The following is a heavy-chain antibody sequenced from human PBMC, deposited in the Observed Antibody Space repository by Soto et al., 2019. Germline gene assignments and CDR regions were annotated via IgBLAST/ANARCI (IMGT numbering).Heavy chain of an antibody. D-gene: IGHD1-26*01. Sequence: TSVKVSCEACGDSFTSYDINWVRQATGQGLEWMGWMNPNSGNTGYAQKFQGRVTMTGNTSISTAYMELSSLRSEDTAVYYCARERATFPDYWGQGTLVTVSS. CDR1: GDSFTSYD. V-gene: IGHV1-8*01. CDR3: ARERATFPDY. CDR2: MNPNSGNT. J-gene: IGHJ4*02.